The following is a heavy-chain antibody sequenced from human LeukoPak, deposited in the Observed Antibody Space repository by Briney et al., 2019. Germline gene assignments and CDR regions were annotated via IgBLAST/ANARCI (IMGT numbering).Heavy chain of an antibody. D-gene: IGHD3-10*01. CDR2: IRSKANSYET. J-gene: IGHJ4*02. Sequence: GGSLRLSCAASGFTFSGSAMHGVRQASGKGLEGVGRIRSKANSYETAYAAWVKRRFPIHRHGPNNPVYLQMHILKTEDTAVYSGTRHGRGEIGYWGQGTLVTVSS. V-gene: IGHV3-73*01. CDR1: GFTFSGSA. CDR3: TRHGRGEIGY.